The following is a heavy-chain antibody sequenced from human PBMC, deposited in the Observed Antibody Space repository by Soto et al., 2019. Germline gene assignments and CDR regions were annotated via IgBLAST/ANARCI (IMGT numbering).Heavy chain of an antibody. D-gene: IGHD4-17*01. CDR1: GFTFDDYA. V-gene: IGHV3-9*01. J-gene: IGHJ3*02. CDR2: ISWNSGSI. CDR3: VKLHSRRTVTFGPPVIEDAFDI. Sequence: EVQLVESGGGLVQPGRSLRLSCAASGFTFDDYAMHWVRQAPGKGLEWVSGISWNSGSIGYADSVKGRFTISRDNAKNSLYLQTNSLRAEDTALYYCVKLHSRRTVTFGPPVIEDAFDIWGQGTMVTVSS.